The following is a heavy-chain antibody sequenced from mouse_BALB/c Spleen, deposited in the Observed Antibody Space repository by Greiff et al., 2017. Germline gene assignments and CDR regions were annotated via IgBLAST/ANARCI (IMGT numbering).Heavy chain of an antibody. V-gene: IGHV2-9*02. CDR1: GFSLTSYG. Sequence: QVQLKESGPGLVAPSQSLSITCTVSGFSLTSYGVHWVRQPPGKGLEWLGVIWAGGSTNYNSALMSRLSISKDNSKSQVFLKMNSLQTDDTAMYYCARDRTGTGFAYWGQGTLVTVSA. J-gene: IGHJ3*01. D-gene: IGHD4-1*01. CDR2: IWAGGST. CDR3: ARDRTGTGFAY.